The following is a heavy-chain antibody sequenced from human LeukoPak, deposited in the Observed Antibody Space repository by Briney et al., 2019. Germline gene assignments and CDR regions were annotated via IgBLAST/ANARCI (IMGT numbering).Heavy chain of an antibody. CDR3: ATDGGRWHAFDI. D-gene: IGHD3-16*01. Sequence: GGSLRLSCAASGFTFSSYAMSWVRQAPGKGLEWVSAISGSGGSTYYADSVKGRFTISRDNSKNTLYLQMNSLRSEDTAVYYCATDGGRWHAFDIWGQGTMVTVSS. CDR2: ISGSGGST. J-gene: IGHJ3*02. CDR1: GFTFSSYA. V-gene: IGHV3-23*01.